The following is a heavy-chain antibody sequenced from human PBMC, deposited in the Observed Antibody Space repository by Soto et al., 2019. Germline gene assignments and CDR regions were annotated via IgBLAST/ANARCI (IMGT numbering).Heavy chain of an antibody. V-gene: IGHV1-69*02. D-gene: IGHD2-15*01. CDR3: GRLVVVAAVAEFGY. Sequence: QVQLVQSGAEVKKPGASVKVSCKASGDTFSSYTISWVRQAPGQGLEWMGRISTFLGIANYAQKFQGRVTITADKSTNTAYMELSSLRFEGTAVYYCGRLVVVAAVAEFGYWGQGTLVTVSS. CDR1: GDTFSSYT. J-gene: IGHJ4*02. CDR2: ISTFLGIA.